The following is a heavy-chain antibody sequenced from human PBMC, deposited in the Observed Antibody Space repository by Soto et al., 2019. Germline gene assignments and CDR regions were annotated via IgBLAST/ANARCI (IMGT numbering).Heavy chain of an antibody. V-gene: IGHV3-21*01. CDR2: ISSSSSYI. J-gene: IGHJ1*01. Sequence: GGSMRLSGAASGFTFSSYRMKWVRQAPGKGLEWVSSISSSSSYIYYADSVKGRFTISRDNAKNSLYLQMNSLRAEDTAVYYCATRRRVRGVITPIGYWGQGTLVTVSS. D-gene: IGHD3-10*01. CDR1: GFTFSSYR. CDR3: ATRRRVRGVITPIGY.